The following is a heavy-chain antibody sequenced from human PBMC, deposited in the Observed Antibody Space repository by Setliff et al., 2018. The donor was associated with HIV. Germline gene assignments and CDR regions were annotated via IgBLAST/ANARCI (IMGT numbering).Heavy chain of an antibody. CDR1: GGIFKKYA. Sequence: GASVKVSCKASGGIFKKYAISWVRQAPGQGLEWMGGIIPIFGTANYAQKFQGRVTITADESTSTAYMELSSLRSEDTALYYCARHTAMVNYFDDWGQGTLVTVSS. V-gene: IGHV1-69*13. J-gene: IGHJ4*02. CDR2: IIPIFGTA. CDR3: ARHTAMVNYFDD. D-gene: IGHD5-18*01.